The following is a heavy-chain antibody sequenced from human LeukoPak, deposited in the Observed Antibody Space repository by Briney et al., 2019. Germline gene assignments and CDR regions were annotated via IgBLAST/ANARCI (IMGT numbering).Heavy chain of an antibody. CDR2: IYYSGST. CDR3: ARIIVVTSTDYFDS. Sequence: SETLSLTCTVSGGSDSSYYWSLIRQPPGKGLEWIGYIYYSGSTNYNPSLKSRVTISVDTSKNQFSLKLSSVTAADTALYYCARIIVVTSTDYFDSWGQGTLVTVSS. CDR1: GGSDSSYY. D-gene: IGHD2/OR15-2a*01. V-gene: IGHV4-59*08. J-gene: IGHJ4*02.